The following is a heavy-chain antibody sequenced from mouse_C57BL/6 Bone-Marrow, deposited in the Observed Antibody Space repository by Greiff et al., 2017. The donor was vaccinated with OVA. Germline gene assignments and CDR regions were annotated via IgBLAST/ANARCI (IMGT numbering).Heavy chain of an antibody. V-gene: IGHV12-3*01. Sequence: KLEESGPGLVKPSQSLFLTCSITGFPFTSGYYWFWIRQSPGKPLECMGYITHSGETFYNPSLQSPISITRETSKNQFFLQLNSVTTEDTAMYYCARDRCPVVDYWGQGTTLTVSS. CDR2: ITHSGET. D-gene: IGHD1-1*01. J-gene: IGHJ2*01. CDR1: GFPFTSGYY. CDR3: ARDRCPVVDY.